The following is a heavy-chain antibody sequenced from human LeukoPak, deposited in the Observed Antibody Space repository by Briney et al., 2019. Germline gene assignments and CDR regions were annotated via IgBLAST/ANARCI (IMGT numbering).Heavy chain of an antibody. D-gene: IGHD2/OR15-2a*01. J-gene: IGHJ1*01. Sequence: SETLSPTRTVSSGSISSTSHHWGWTRQPPGKGLEWIGSIYYSGTTYYNPSLKSRVTISVDTSKNQFSLKLRFVTAADTAVYYCTRESIGASEHWGEGTLVTVSS. CDR2: IYYSGTT. CDR1: SGSISSTSHH. CDR3: TRESIGASEH. V-gene: IGHV4-39*02.